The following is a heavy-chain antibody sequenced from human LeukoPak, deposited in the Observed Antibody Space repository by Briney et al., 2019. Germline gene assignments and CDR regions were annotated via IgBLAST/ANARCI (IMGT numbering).Heavy chain of an antibody. D-gene: IGHD2-15*01. CDR3: ARDSCSGGSCYEVAFDI. Sequence: GSLRLSCAASGFTFSSYWMSWVRQAPGKGLEWVANIKQDGSEKYYVDSVKGRFTISRDNAKNSLYLQMNSLRAEDTAVYYCARDSCSGGSCYEVAFDIWGQGTMVTVSS. CDR1: GFTFSSYW. J-gene: IGHJ3*02. CDR2: IKQDGSEK. V-gene: IGHV3-7*01.